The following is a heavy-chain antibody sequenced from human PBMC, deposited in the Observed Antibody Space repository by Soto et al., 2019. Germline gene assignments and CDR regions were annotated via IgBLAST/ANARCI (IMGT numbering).Heavy chain of an antibody. J-gene: IGHJ6*03. Sequence: PSETLSLTCAVYGGSFSGYYWSWIRQPPGKGLEWIGEINHSGSTNYNPSLKSRVTISVDTSKNQFSLKLSSVTAADTAVYYCASGGSGNRGSYYYYYYMDVWGKGTTVTVSS. CDR3: ASGGSGNRGSYYYYYYMDV. V-gene: IGHV4-34*01. CDR1: GGSFSGYY. D-gene: IGHD3-10*01. CDR2: INHSGST.